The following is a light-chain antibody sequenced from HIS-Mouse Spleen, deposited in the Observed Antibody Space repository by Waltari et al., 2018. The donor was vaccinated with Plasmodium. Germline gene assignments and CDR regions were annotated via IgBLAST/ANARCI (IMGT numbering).Light chain of an antibody. CDR3: QAWDSGVV. CDR2: QDS. V-gene: IGLV3-1*01. CDR1: KLGDKY. J-gene: IGLJ2*01. Sequence: SYELTQPPSVSVSPGQTASITCSGDKLGDKYACWYQQKPGQSPVLVIYQDSKRPSGIPERFSGSNAGNTATLTISGTHAMDEADYYCQAWDSGVVFGGGTKLTVL.